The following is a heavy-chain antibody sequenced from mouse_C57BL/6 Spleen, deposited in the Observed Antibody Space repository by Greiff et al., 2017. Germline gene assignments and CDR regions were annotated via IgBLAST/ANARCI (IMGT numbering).Heavy chain of an antibody. CDR3: ARDPDSGPFAY. CDR1: GFTFSSYA. D-gene: IGHD3-1*01. V-gene: IGHV5-4*01. CDR2: ISDGGSYT. J-gene: IGHJ3*01. Sequence: EVQLVESGGGLVKPGGSLKLSCAASGFTFSSYAMSWVRQTPEKRLEWVATISDGGSYTYYPANVKGRFTISRDNAKNNLYLQMSHLKSEDTAMYYCARDPDSGPFAYWGQGTLVTVSA.